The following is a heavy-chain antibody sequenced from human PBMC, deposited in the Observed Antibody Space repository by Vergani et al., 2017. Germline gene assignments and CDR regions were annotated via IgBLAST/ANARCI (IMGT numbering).Heavy chain of an antibody. D-gene: IGHD3-9*01. J-gene: IGHJ4*02. CDR1: GFTFSSFG. V-gene: IGHV3-30*18. Sequence: QVQLVESGGGVVQPGRSLRLSCAVSGFTFSSFGMHWVRQAPGKGLEWVAVISFDGSNKYQADSVKGRFTISRDNSKNTLYLQMNSLRAEDTAVYYCAKGGLTEFDYWGQGTLVTVSS. CDR3: AKGGLTEFDY. CDR2: ISFDGSNK.